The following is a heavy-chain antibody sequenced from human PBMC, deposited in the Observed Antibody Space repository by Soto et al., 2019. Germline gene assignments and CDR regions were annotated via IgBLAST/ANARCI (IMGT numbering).Heavy chain of an antibody. CDR3: ARDLYDILTGNDAFDI. D-gene: IGHD3-9*01. Sequence: YYADSVKGRFTISRDNSKNTLYLQMNSLRAEDTAVYYCARDLYDILTGNDAFDIWGQGTMVTVSS. V-gene: IGHV3-33*01. J-gene: IGHJ3*02.